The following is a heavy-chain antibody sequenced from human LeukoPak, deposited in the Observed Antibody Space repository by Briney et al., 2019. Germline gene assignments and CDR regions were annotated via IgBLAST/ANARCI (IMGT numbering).Heavy chain of an antibody. Sequence: SETLSLTCTVSGYSISSGYYWGWIRQPPGKGLEWIGSIYHSGSTYYNPSLKSRVTISVDTSKNQFTLKLSSVTAADTAVYYCARIQLQYYYAPDYWGQGTLVTVSS. CDR2: IYHSGST. J-gene: IGHJ4*02. V-gene: IGHV4-38-2*02. CDR1: GYSISSGYY. D-gene: IGHD3-10*01. CDR3: ARIQLQYYYAPDY.